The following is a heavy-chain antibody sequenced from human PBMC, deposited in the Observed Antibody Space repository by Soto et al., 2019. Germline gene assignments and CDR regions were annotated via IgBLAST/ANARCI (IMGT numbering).Heavy chain of an antibody. CDR2: FDPEDGET. Sequence: ASVKVSCEVSGYTLTELSIHWVRQAPGKRLEWMGGFDPEDGETIYAQKFQGRVTMTEDTSTDTAYMELSSLRSEDTAVYYCATVLPRVVVITPGAFDIWGQGTMVTVSS. D-gene: IGHD3-22*01. J-gene: IGHJ3*02. CDR1: GYTLTELS. V-gene: IGHV1-24*01. CDR3: ATVLPRVVVITPGAFDI.